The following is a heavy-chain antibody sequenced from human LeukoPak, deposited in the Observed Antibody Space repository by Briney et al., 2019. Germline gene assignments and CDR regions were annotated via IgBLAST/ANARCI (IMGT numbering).Heavy chain of an antibody. CDR1: GFTFSAYN. CDR3: ARDRHVPGLYYYYMDV. CDR2: ISSSSATI. J-gene: IGHJ6*03. D-gene: IGHD6-6*01. Sequence: GGSLRLSCEGSGFTFSAYNMNWVRQAPGKGLESISYISSSSATIFYADSVKGRFTISRDNDKNSLYLQMNSLRPEDTAVYFCARDRHVPGLYYYYMDVWGKGTTVTVSS. V-gene: IGHV3-48*01.